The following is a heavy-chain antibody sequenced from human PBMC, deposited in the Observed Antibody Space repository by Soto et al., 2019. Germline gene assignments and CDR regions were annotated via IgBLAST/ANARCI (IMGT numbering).Heavy chain of an antibody. D-gene: IGHD1-7*01. Sequence: SETLSLTCTVSSGSINSFYWAWMREPAGKGLEWIGRIHSSGTTNYNPSLSSRVTMSVDPSKNQFSLRLTSVTAADTAVYYCARDRIIGTSYSDYWGQGILVTVSS. V-gene: IGHV4-4*07. CDR3: ARDRIIGTSYSDY. CDR2: IHSSGTT. CDR1: SGSINSFY. J-gene: IGHJ4*02.